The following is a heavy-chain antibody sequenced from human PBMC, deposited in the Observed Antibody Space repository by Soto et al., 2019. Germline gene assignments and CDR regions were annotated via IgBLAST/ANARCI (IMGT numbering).Heavy chain of an antibody. V-gene: IGHV5-51*01. CDR2: IYPGDSDT. Sequence: GESLKISCKGSGYSFTSRWIGWVRQMPGKGLEWMGTIYPGDSDTRYSPSFQGQVSISTDKSVSTAYLQWRSLKASDSAMYYCARMSGAMVLGYWGQGTLVTVSS. CDR1: GYSFTSRW. CDR3: ARMSGAMVLGY. J-gene: IGHJ4*02. D-gene: IGHD5-18*01.